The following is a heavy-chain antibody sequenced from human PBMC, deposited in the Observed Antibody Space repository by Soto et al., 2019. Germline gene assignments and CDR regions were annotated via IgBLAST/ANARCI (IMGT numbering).Heavy chain of an antibody. Sequence: ASVKVSCKASGYTFTSYYMHWVQQAPGQGLEWMGIINPSGGSTSYAQKFQGRVTMTRDTSTSTVYMELSSLRSEDTAVYYCARDLGSYDSSGPTGAFDYWGQGTLVTVSS. CDR3: ARDLGSYDSSGPTGAFDY. CDR2: INPSGGST. V-gene: IGHV1-46*01. D-gene: IGHD3-22*01. J-gene: IGHJ4*02. CDR1: GYTFTSYY.